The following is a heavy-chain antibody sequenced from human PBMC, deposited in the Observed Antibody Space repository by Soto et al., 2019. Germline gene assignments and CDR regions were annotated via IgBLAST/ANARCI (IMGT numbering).Heavy chain of an antibody. Sequence: GGSLRLSCSASGFPFSNHAMHWVRQAPGKGLEYVSAINYNGGTTYYVDSVKGRFTISRDNSKNTLYLQMSSLKVEETAMYHCVKGGGIEARKFDHWGQGTLVTVSS. J-gene: IGHJ5*02. CDR2: INYNGGTT. CDR1: GFPFSNHA. D-gene: IGHD6-6*01. CDR3: VKGGGIEARKFDH. V-gene: IGHV3-64D*06.